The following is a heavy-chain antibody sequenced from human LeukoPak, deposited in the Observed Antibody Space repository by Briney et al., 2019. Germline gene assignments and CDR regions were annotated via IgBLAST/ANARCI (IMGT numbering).Heavy chain of an antibody. CDR2: ISAYNGNT. CDR1: GYTFTGYY. Sequence: ASVKVSCKASGYTFTGYYMHWVRQAPGQGLEWMGWISAYNGNTNYAQKLQGRATMTTDTSTSTAYMELRSLRSDDTAVYYCARGRMATLDYWGQGTLVTVSS. V-gene: IGHV1-18*04. CDR3: ARGRMATLDY. D-gene: IGHD5-24*01. J-gene: IGHJ4*02.